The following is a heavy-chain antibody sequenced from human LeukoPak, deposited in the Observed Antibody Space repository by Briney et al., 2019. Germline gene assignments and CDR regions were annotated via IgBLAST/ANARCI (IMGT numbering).Heavy chain of an antibody. J-gene: IGHJ3*02. V-gene: IGHV1-2*04. CDR3: ARGGIYSSSWYGFTDAFDI. D-gene: IGHD6-13*01. CDR1: GYTFTGYY. CDR2: INPNSGGT. Sequence: ASVKVSCKASGYTFTGYYMHWARQAPGQGLEWMGWINPNSGGTNYAQKFRGWVTMTRDTSISTAYMELSRLRSDDTAVYYCARGGIYSSSWYGFTDAFDIWGQGTMVTVSS.